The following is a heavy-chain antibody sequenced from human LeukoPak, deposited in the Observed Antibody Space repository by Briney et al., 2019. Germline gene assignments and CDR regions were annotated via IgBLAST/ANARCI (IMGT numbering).Heavy chain of an antibody. J-gene: IGHJ4*02. CDR2: INSYSSHI. D-gene: IGHD5/OR15-5a*01. CDR1: GFTFSTSA. CDR3: ARDPERYLRTGKFDY. V-gene: IGHV3-21*01. Sequence: GRSLRPSCAASGFTFSTSAMNWVRQVPGKGLEWVSSINSYSSHIYYAASVRGRFTVSRDNARNSVFLQMNSLTAEDTAVYYCARDPERYLRTGKFDYWGQGTLVTVSS.